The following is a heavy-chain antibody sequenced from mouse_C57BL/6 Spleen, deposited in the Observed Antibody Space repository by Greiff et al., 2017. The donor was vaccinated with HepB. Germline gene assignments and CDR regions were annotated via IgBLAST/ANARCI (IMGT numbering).Heavy chain of an antibody. J-gene: IGHJ2*01. D-gene: IGHD4-1*01. Sequence: QVQLKQPGAELVRPGSSVKLSCKASGYTFTSYWMHWVKQRPIQGLEWIGNIDPSDSETHYNQKFKDKATLTVDESSSTAYMQLSSLTSEDSAVYYCARWGNWDYFDYWGQGTTLTVSS. CDR2: IDPSDSET. CDR3: ARWGNWDYFDY. CDR1: GYTFTSYW. V-gene: IGHV1-52*01.